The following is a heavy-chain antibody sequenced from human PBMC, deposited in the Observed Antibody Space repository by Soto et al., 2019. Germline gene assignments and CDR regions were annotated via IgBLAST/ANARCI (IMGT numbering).Heavy chain of an antibody. D-gene: IGHD2-2*02. V-gene: IGHV4-31*03. CDR2: IYHSGNT. CDR1: CGSITTGGSY. CDR3: ARARFQVLYGKPYFDS. Sequence: ASETVSLTCTFSCGSITTGGSYWSWIRQHPGKGLEWIGNIYHSGNTYYNPSLKSRLTISVDTSKNHFSLMVDSVTAADTAVYYCARARFQVLYGKPYFDSWGQGTLVTVSS. J-gene: IGHJ4*02.